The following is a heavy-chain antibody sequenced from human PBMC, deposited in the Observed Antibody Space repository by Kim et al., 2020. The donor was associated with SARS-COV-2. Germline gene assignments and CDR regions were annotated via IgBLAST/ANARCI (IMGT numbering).Heavy chain of an antibody. CDR2: INHSGST. Sequence: SETLSLTCAVYGGSFSGYYWSWIRQPPGKGLEWIGEINHSGSTNYNPSPKSRVTISVNTSKNQFPLKLGSVTAADTAVYYWARGGVGATGIDYWGQGTLVTVSS. J-gene: IGHJ4*02. V-gene: IGHV4-34*01. D-gene: IGHD3-10*01. CDR1: GGSFSGYY. CDR3: ARGGVGATGIDY.